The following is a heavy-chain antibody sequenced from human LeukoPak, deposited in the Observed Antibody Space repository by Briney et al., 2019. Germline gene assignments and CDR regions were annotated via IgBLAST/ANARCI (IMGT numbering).Heavy chain of an antibody. CDR3: ARGWRDGYNPGPNWFDP. CDR1: GGSISSYY. CDR2: IYYSGST. D-gene: IGHD5-24*01. Sequence: SETLSLTCTVSGGSISSYYWSWIRQPPGKGLEWIGYIYYSGSTNYNPSLKSRVTISVDTSKNQFSLKLSSVTAADTAVYYCARGWRDGYNPGPNWFDPWGQGTLVTVSS. J-gene: IGHJ5*02. V-gene: IGHV4-59*01.